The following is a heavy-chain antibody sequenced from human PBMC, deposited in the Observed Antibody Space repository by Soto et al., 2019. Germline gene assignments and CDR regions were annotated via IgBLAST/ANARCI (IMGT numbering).Heavy chain of an antibody. Sequence: QVQLVESGGGAVQPGTSLRLSCAASGFNFGSYAMHWVRQAPGKGLEWVATIWYDGSNKYYTGSVKGRFTISRDNSKNTVFLQMNSLRAEDTAVFYCVRGGGSASATLDYWGQGTLVTVSS. D-gene: IGHD2-15*01. V-gene: IGHV3-33*01. CDR1: GFNFGSYA. CDR3: VRGGGSASATLDY. J-gene: IGHJ4*02. CDR2: IWYDGSNK.